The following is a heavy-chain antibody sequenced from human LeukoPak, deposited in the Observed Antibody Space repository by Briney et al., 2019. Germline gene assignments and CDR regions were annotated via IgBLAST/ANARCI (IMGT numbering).Heavy chain of an antibody. D-gene: IGHD1-26*01. CDR1: GGPFSGYY. CDR2: INHSGST. CDR3: ARWEGGSYYDFDY. J-gene: IGHJ4*02. V-gene: IGHV4-34*01. Sequence: SSETLSLTCAVYGGPFSGYYRSWIRQPPGKGLEWIGEINHSGSTNYNPSLKSRVTISVDTSKNQFSLKLSSVTAADTAVYYCARWEGGSYYDFDYWGQGTLVTVSS.